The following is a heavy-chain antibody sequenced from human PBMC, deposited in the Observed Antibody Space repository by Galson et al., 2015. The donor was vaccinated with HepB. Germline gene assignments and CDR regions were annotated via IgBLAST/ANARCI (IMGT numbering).Heavy chain of an antibody. Sequence: SLRLSCAVSGFTFSSYGMHWVRQAPGKGLEWVAVITYDGINKYYADSVKGRFTISRDNSKNTLYLQMSSLRAEDTAVYYCARGGRSSSSSDFFDYWGQGILVTVSS. CDR3: ARGGRSSSSSDFFDY. D-gene: IGHD6-6*01. CDR2: ITYDGINK. V-gene: IGHV3-30*03. CDR1: GFTFSSYG. J-gene: IGHJ4*02.